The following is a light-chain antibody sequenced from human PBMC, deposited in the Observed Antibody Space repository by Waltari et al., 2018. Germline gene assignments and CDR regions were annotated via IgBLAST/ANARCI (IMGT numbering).Light chain of an antibody. CDR2: AES. J-gene: IGKJ4*01. CDR3: QQFGSSPFT. V-gene: IGKV3-20*01. CDR1: ESVSSSH. Sequence: EIVLTQSPGTLSLSPGERATLSCRASESVSSSHLAWYQQKPGQAPRLLVYAESSRATGIPDRFRGSGSGTDFTLTISRLEPEDFAVYYCQQFGSSPFTFGGGTKVEIK.